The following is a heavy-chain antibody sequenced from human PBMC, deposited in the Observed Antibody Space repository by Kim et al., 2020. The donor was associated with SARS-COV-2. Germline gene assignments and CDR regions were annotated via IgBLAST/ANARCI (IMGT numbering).Heavy chain of an antibody. CDR1: GGTFSSYA. D-gene: IGHD3-3*01. V-gene: IGHV1-69*04. CDR2: IIPIFGIA. Sequence: SVKVSCKASGGTFSSYAISWVRQAPGQGLEWMGRIIPIFGIANYAQKFQGRVTITADKSTSTAYMELSSLRSEDTAVYYCASPGTYDFWSGDPGWSGVFDYWGQGTLVTVSS. CDR3: ASPGTYDFWSGDPGWSGVFDY. J-gene: IGHJ4*02.